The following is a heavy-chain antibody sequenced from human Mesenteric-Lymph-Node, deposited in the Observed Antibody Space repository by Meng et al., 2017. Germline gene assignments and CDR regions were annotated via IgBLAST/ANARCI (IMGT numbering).Heavy chain of an antibody. J-gene: IGHJ5*02. Sequence: GESLKISCAVSSFTFRRFAMSWVRQAPGKGLEWVSAISGGGGATYYADSVKGRFIISRDNSKNTVDLQMNTLRADDTAIYFCAKDRGDTWRTASLFEPWGQGILVTVSS. CDR1: SFTFRRFA. V-gene: IGHV3-23*01. D-gene: IGHD3-10*01. CDR3: AKDRGDTWRTASLFEP. CDR2: ISGGGGAT.